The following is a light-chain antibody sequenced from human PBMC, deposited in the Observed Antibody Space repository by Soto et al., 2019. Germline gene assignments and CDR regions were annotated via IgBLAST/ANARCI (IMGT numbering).Light chain of an antibody. V-gene: IGKV3-15*01. CDR1: QSVSSN. CDR3: QQYNNSPVGFT. J-gene: IGKJ3*01. Sequence: EIVMTQSPATLSVSPGERATLSCRASQSVSSNLAWYQQKPGQAPRLLIYGASTRATGIPARFSGSGSGTEFTLTISSLQSEDFAVYYCQQYNNSPVGFTFGPGTKVDI. CDR2: GAS.